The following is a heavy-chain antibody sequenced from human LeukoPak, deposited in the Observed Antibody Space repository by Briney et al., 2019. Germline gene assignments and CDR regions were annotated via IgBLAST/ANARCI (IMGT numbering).Heavy chain of an antibody. CDR3: ARLLAVAAHFDY. CDR2: IYYSGST. D-gene: IGHD6-19*01. CDR1: GGSISSSSYY. V-gene: IGHV4-39*01. J-gene: IGHJ4*02. Sequence: SETLSLTCTVSGGSISSSSYYWGWIRQPPGKGLEWIGSIYYSGSTYYNPSLKSRVTISLDTSKNQFSLKLSSVTAADTAVYYCARLLAVAAHFDYWGQGTLVTVSS.